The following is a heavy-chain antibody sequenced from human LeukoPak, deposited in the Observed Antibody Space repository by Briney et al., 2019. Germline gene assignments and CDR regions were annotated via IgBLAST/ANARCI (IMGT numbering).Heavy chain of an antibody. J-gene: IGHJ4*02. V-gene: IGHV3-21*01. D-gene: IGHD6-19*01. CDR2: ISSSSSYI. Sequence: GGSLRLSCAASGFTFSSYSMNWVRQAPGKGLEWVSSISSSSSYIYYADSVKGRFTISRDNAKNSLYLQMNSLRAEDTVVYYCARDPSGWYSWFQGDFDYWGQGTLVTVSS. CDR1: GFTFSSYS. CDR3: ARDPSGWYSWFQGDFDY.